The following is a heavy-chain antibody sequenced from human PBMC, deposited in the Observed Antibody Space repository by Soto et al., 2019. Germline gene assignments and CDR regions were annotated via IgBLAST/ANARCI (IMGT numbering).Heavy chain of an antibody. CDR3: ARDTADSSGYYYVHNHNNWFDP. V-gene: IGHV3-33*01. D-gene: IGHD3-22*01. Sequence: QVQLVESGGGVVQPGRSLRLSCAASGFTFSSYGMHWVRQAPGKGLEWVAVIWYDGSNKYYADSVKGRFTISRDNSKNXXYXQXXSLRAEDTAVYYCARDTADSSGYYYVHNHNNWFDPWGQGTLVTVSS. CDR1: GFTFSSYG. CDR2: IWYDGSNK. J-gene: IGHJ5*02.